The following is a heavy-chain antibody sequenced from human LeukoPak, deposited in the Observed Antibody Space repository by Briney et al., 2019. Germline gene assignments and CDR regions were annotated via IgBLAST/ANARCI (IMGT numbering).Heavy chain of an antibody. D-gene: IGHD2-2*01. J-gene: IGHJ5*02. CDR3: ARDGCSSTSCHGWFDP. CDR2: ISSSGSTI. CDR1: GFTFSSYE. V-gene: IGHV3-48*03. Sequence: GGSLRLSCAASGFTFSSYEMNWVRQAPGKGLEWGSYISSSGSTIYYADSVKGRFTISRDNAKNSLYLQMNSLRAEDTAVYYCARDGCSSTSCHGWFDPWGQGTLVTVSS.